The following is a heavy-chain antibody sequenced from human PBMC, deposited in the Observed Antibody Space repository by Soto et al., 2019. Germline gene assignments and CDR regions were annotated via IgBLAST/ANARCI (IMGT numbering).Heavy chain of an antibody. V-gene: IGHV4-4*07. CDR1: CASISGFY. CDR3: VRDGTKTLRDWFDP. CDR2: IYATGTT. Sequence: SETLSLTCTVSCASISGFYWSWIRKSAGKGLEWIGRIYATGTTDYNPSLKSRVMMSVDTSKKQFSLKSRSVTAADTAVYYCVRDGTKTLRDWFDPWGQGISVTVSS. J-gene: IGHJ5*02. D-gene: IGHD1-1*01.